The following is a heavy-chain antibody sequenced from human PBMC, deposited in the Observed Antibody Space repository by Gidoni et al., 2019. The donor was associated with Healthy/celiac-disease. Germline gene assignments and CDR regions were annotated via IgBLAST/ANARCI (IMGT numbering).Heavy chain of an antibody. CDR1: GGTFSSSA. V-gene: IGHV1-69*01. D-gene: IGHD1-26*01. J-gene: IGHJ4*02. CDR2: IIPICGTA. Sequence: QVQLVQSGAEVKKPGPSVKVSCKASGGTFSSSAISWVRPAPGHGPEWVGGIIPICGTANYAQKFQGRVTITADESTSTAYMELSSLRSEDTAVYYCTGDDWDLDDYWGQGTLVTVSS. CDR3: TGDDWDLDDY.